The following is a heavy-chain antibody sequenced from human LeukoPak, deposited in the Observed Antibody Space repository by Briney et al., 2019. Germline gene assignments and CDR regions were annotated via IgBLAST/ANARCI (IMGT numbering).Heavy chain of an antibody. J-gene: IGHJ4*02. CDR1: GDSVSSNSAV. CDR2: TYYRSKWYN. CDR3: ARGGSYSFDY. V-gene: IGHV6-1*01. Sequence: SQTLSLTCDISGDSVSSNSAVWNWIRQSPSRGLEWLGRTYYRSKWYNDYAVSVISRISINPDTSKNQFSLQLDSVTLEDTAVYYCARGGSYSFDYWGQGTLVTVSS. D-gene: IGHD1-26*01.